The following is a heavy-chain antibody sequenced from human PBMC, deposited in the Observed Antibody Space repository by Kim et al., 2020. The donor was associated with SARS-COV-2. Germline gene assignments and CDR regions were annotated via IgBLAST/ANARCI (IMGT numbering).Heavy chain of an antibody. CDR1: GFTFSSYS. CDR3: ARDLGYCSGGSCPFDY. D-gene: IGHD2-15*01. V-gene: IGHV3-21*04. Sequence: GGSLRLSCAASGFTFSSYSMNWVRQAPGKGLEWVSSISSSSYIYYADSVKGRFTISRDNAKNSLYLQMNSLRAEDTAVYYCARDLGYCSGGSCPFDYWGQGTLVTVSS. J-gene: IGHJ4*02. CDR2: ISSSSYI.